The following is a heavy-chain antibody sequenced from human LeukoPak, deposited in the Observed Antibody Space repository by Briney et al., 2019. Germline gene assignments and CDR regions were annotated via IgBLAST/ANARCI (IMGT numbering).Heavy chain of an antibody. CDR2: IYTSGST. CDR3: ARGGDYHPYDY. V-gene: IGHV4-4*07. D-gene: IGHD4-17*01. Sequence: SETLSLTCRVSGGSISSYYWTWIRQPAGKGLEWIGRIYTSGSTNYNPSLKSRVTMSLDTSKNQFSLKLSSVTAADTAVYYCARGGDYHPYDYWGQETLVTVSS. CDR1: GGSISSYY. J-gene: IGHJ4*02.